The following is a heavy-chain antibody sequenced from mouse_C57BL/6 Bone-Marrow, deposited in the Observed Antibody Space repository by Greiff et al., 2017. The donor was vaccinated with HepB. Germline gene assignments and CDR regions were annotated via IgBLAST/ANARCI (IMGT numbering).Heavy chain of an antibody. V-gene: IGHV1-59*01. Sequence: QVQLQQPGAELVRPGPSVKLSCKASGYTFTSYWMHWVKQRPGQGLEWIGVIDPSDSYTNYNQKFKGKATLTVDTSSSTAYMQLSSLTSEDSAVYYCARLGTTVVGRGYWGQGTTLTVSS. D-gene: IGHD1-1*01. CDR3: ARLGTTVVGRGY. CDR2: IDPSDSYT. J-gene: IGHJ2*01. CDR1: GYTFTSYW.